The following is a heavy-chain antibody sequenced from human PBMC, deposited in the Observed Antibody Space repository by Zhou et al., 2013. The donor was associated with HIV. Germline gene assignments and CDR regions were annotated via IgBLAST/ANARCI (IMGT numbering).Heavy chain of an antibody. Sequence: QVQLVQSGAEVKKPGSSVKVSCKASGGTFSSYAISWVRRAPGQGLEWMGGIIPFFGTPNYAQKFQGRVAITAAESTRTAFLELSSLRSEDTAVYYCARCYYDNSGCDYWGQGTLVTVSS. J-gene: IGHJ4*02. CDR3: ARCYYDNSGCDY. D-gene: IGHD3-22*01. CDR1: GGTFSSYA. V-gene: IGHV1-69*12. CDR2: IIPFFGTP.